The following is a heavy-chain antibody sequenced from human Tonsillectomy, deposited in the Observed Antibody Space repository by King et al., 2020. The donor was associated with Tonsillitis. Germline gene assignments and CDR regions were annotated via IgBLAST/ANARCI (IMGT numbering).Heavy chain of an antibody. V-gene: IGHV3-21*01. CDR1: GFTFSTYS. CDR3: ARGACSGGTSYQDDSFDI. Sequence: VQLVESGGGLVKPGGSLRLSCAASGFTFSTYSMNWVRQAPGKGLEWVSSISTSSSYKSYADSVKGRFTISRDNAKNSLYLQMNSLRAEDTAVYYCARGACSGGTSYQDDSFDIWGQGTMVTVSS. D-gene: IGHD2-15*01. J-gene: IGHJ3*02. CDR2: ISTSSSYK.